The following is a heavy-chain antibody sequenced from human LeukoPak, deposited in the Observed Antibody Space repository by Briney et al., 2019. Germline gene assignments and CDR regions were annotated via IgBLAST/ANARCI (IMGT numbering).Heavy chain of an antibody. CDR2: IRYDGSNK. CDR3: AKGITEWFGESGHFDY. V-gene: IGHV3-30*02. Sequence: AGGSLRLSCAASGFTFSSYGMHWVRQAPGKGLEWVAFIRYDGSNKYYADSVKGRFTISRDNSKNTLYLQMNSLRAEDTAVYYCAKGITEWFGESGHFDYWGQGTLVTVSS. D-gene: IGHD3-10*01. J-gene: IGHJ4*02. CDR1: GFTFSSYG.